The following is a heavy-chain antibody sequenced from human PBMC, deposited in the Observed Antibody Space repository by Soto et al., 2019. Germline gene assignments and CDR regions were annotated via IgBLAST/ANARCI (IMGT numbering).Heavy chain of an antibody. V-gene: IGHV6-1*01. Sequence: SQTLSLTCAISGDSVSSNSAAWNWIRQSPSRGLEWLGRTYYRSKWFYDYGLSVRGRITINPDTPKNQFSLQLSAVTPEESAVYYCARGVQASGMGYWGQGILVTVSS. D-gene: IGHD6-13*01. CDR1: GDSVSSNSAA. CDR2: TYYRSKWFY. J-gene: IGHJ4*02. CDR3: ARGVQASGMGY.